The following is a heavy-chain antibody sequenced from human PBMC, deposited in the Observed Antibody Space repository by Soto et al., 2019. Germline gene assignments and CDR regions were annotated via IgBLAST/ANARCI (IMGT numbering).Heavy chain of an antibody. J-gene: IGHJ6*02. Sequence: TSETLSLTCTVSGGSISSYYWSWILQPPGKGLEWIGEINHSGSTNYNPSLKSRVTISVDTSKNQFSLKLSSVTAADTAVYYCARGLLRSYYYYGMDVWGQGTTVTVSS. CDR1: GGSISSYY. V-gene: IGHV4-34*01. CDR2: INHSGST. CDR3: ARGLLRSYYYYGMDV.